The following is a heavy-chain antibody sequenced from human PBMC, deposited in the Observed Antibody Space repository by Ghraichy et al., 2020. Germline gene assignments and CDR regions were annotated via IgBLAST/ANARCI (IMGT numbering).Heavy chain of an antibody. CDR2: FDPEEGEI. J-gene: IGHJ3*02. CDR3: ATSLPSYYYDIGGDGDPFDI. D-gene: IGHD3-22*01. CDR1: GYTLTKLS. V-gene: IGHV1-24*01. Sequence: ASVKVSCEVSGYTLTKLSMHWVRQAPGKGLEWMGGFDPEEGEIVYPQRFQGRVTMTEDTSTDTAYMDLTSLRLEDTAVYYCATSLPSYYYDIGGDGDPFDIWGQGTMVTVSS.